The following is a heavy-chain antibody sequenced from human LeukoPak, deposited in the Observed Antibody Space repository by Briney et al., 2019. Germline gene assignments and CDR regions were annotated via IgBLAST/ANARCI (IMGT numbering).Heavy chain of an antibody. V-gene: IGHV1-69*13. CDR3: AISRRDSSGHYFLY. D-gene: IGHD3-22*01. Sequence: GASVKVSFKDSGYTFASYGIRWVRQAPGQGLEWMGGIIPIFGTANYAQKFQGRVTITADESTSTAYMELSSLRSEDTAVYYCAISRRDSSGHYFLYWGQGTLVTVSS. CDR2: IIPIFGTA. CDR1: GYTFASYG. J-gene: IGHJ4*02.